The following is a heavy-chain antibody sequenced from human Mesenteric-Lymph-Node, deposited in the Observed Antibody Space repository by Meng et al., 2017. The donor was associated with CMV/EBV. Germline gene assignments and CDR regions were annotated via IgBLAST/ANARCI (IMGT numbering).Heavy chain of an antibody. CDR1: TFSSYA. J-gene: IGHJ2*01. D-gene: IGHD1-26*01. V-gene: IGHV1-69*05. CDR2: IIPIFGTA. Sequence: TFSSYAISWVRQAPGQGLEWMGGIIPIFGTANYAQKFQGRVTITTDESTSTAYMELSSLRSEDTAVYYCARDTVAYSGSFNWYFDLWGRGTLVTVSS. CDR3: ARDTVAYSGSFNWYFDL.